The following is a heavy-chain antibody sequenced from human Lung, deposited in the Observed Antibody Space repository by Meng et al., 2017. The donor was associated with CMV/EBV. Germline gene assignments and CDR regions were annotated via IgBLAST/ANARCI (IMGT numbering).Heavy chain of an antibody. CDR1: GFTVSSNY. J-gene: IGHJ3*02. CDR2: IYSGGST. V-gene: IGHV3-53*01. Sequence: GESLKISCAASGFTVSSNYMSWVRQAPGKGLEWVSVIYSGGSTYYADSVKGRFTISRDNSKNTLYLQMNSLRAEDTAVYYCARHNTYYYDAFLGTFDIWGQGKMVTVSS. CDR3: ARHNTYYYDAFLGTFDI. D-gene: IGHD3-22*01.